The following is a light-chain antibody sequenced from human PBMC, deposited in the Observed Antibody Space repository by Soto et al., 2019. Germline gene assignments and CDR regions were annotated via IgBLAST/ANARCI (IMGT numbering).Light chain of an antibody. Sequence: QTVVTQPPSVSGAPGQRVTISCTGSSSNIGAHYDVQWYRQVAGTAPKLLIYGNSHRPSGVPDRFSGSKSGTSASLAITGLQAEDEADYYCQSFDNRLSGAVFGGGTQLTVL. CDR1: SSNIGAHYD. CDR3: QSFDNRLSGAV. V-gene: IGLV1-40*01. J-gene: IGLJ7*01. CDR2: GNS.